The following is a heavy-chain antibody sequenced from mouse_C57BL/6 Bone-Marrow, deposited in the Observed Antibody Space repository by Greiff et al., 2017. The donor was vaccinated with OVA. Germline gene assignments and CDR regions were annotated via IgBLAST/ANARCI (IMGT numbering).Heavy chain of an antibody. D-gene: IGHD1-1*01. CDR1: GYSFTDYN. CDR3: AFYYGSSYRYVDV. J-gene: IGHJ1*03. CDR2: INPNYGTT. V-gene: IGHV1-39*01. Sequence: VQLQQSGPELVKPGASVKISCKASGYSFTDYNMNWVKQSNGKSLEWIGVINPNYGTTSYNQKFKGKATLTVDQSSSTAYMQLTSLTSEDSAVYTCAFYYGSSYRYVDVWGTGTTVTVSS.